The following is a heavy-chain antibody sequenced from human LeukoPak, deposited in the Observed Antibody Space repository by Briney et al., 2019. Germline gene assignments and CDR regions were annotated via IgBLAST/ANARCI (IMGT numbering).Heavy chain of an antibody. D-gene: IGHD6-19*01. CDR3: ARADSSGWSSDAFDI. J-gene: IGHJ3*02. V-gene: IGHV4-39*07. CDR2: IYYSGST. CDR1: GGSISSSSYY. Sequence: PSETLSLTCTVSGGSISSSSYYWGWIRQPPGKGLEWIGSIYYSGSTYYNPSLKSRVTISVDTSKNQFSLKLSSVTAADTAVYYCARADSSGWSSDAFDIWGQGTMVTVSS.